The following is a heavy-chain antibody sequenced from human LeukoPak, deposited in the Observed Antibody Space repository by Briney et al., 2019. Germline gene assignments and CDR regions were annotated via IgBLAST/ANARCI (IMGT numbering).Heavy chain of an antibody. CDR3: AGVVIGAFDI. V-gene: IGHV4-34*01. D-gene: IGHD3-22*01. CDR1: GGSFSGYY. J-gene: IGHJ3*02. CDR2: INHSGST. Sequence: SETLSLTCAVYGGSFSGYYWSWIRQPPGKGLEWIGEINHSGSTNYNPSLKSRVTISVDTSKNQFSLKLSSVTAADTAVYYCAGVVIGAFDIWGQGTMVTVSS.